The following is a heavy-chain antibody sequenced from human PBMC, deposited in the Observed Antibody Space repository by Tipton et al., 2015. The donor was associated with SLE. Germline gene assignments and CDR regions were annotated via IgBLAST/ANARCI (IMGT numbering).Heavy chain of an antibody. CDR3: ARAMYGVGIGQKAFDI. V-gene: IGHV3-11*04. CDR2: ISSSGINI. CDR1: GFTFSDYY. Sequence: GSLRLSCAASGFTFSDYYMTWIRQAPGKGLEWVSYISSSGINIYHADSVKGRFTISRDNAKNSLYLQMNSLRAEDTAVYYCARAMYGVGIGQKAFDIWGQGTMVTVSS. D-gene: IGHD3-10*01. J-gene: IGHJ3*02.